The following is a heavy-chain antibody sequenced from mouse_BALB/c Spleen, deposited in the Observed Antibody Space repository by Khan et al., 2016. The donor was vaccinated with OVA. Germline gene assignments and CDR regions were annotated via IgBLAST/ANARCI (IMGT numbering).Heavy chain of an antibody. CDR1: GFTIKDYY. D-gene: IGHD2-2*01. CDR3: SRSGYPPWFAY. CDR2: IDPEIGNT. V-gene: IGHV14-1*02. Sequence: VQLKQSGAELVRPGALVNLSCKASGFTIKDYYMHWVKQRPEQGLEWIGWIDPEIGNTIYDPKFQGKASITSDTSSNTAYLQLSSLPSADTAVYYYSRSGYPPWFAYWGQGTLVTVSA. J-gene: IGHJ3*01.